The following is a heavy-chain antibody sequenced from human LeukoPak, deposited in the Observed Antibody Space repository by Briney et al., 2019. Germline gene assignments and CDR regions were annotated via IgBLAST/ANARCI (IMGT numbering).Heavy chain of an antibody. Sequence: SVKVSCKASGGTFSSCAISWVRQAPGQGLEWMGGIIPIFGTANYAQKFQGRVTITADKSTSTAYMELSSLRSEDTAVYYCASQYPYILDGMDVWGKGTTVTVSS. V-gene: IGHV1-69*06. CDR3: ASQYPYILDGMDV. D-gene: IGHD2-2*01. CDR1: GGTFSSCA. CDR2: IIPIFGTA. J-gene: IGHJ6*04.